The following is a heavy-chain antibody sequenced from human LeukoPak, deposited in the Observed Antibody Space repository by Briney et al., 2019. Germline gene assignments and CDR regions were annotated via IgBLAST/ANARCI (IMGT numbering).Heavy chain of an antibody. V-gene: IGHV4-61*05. CDR3: AKGAGGFSYYNWFDP. CDR1: GGSISNSSSY. Sequence: SETLSLTCTVSGGSISNSSSYWGWIRQPPGKGLEWIGYIYYSGSTNYNPSLKSRVTISVDTSKNQFSLKLASVTAADTAIYYCAKGAGGFSYYNWFDPWGQGTLVTVSS. J-gene: IGHJ5*02. D-gene: IGHD5-18*01. CDR2: IYYSGST.